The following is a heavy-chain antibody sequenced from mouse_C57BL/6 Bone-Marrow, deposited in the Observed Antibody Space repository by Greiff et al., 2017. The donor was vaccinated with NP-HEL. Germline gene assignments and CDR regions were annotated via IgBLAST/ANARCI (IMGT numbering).Heavy chain of an antibody. V-gene: IGHV1-81*01. CDR1: GYTFTSYG. CDR3: AGVCYDYVFAY. D-gene: IGHD2-4*01. Sequence: VQLQQSGAELARPGASVKLSCKASGYTFTSYGISWVKQRTGQGLEWIGEIYPRSGNTYYNEKFKGKATLTADKSSSTAYMELRSLTSEDAAVYFGAGVCYDYVFAYWGQGTLVTVSA. J-gene: IGHJ3*01. CDR2: IYPRSGNT.